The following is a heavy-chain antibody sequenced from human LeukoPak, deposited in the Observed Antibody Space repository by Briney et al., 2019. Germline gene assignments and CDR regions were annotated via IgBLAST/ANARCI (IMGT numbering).Heavy chain of an antibody. V-gene: IGHV3-23*01. CDR2: ISGSGGST. Sequence: PGGSLRLSCAASGFTFSSYWMSWVRQAPGKGLEWVSAISGSGGSTYYADSVKGRFTISRDNSKNTLYLQMNSLRAEDTAVYYCAKWGRYYYGSGSPSGYYYYYMDVWGKGTTVTISS. J-gene: IGHJ6*03. CDR3: AKWGRYYYGSGSPSGYYYYYMDV. D-gene: IGHD3-10*01. CDR1: GFTFSSYW.